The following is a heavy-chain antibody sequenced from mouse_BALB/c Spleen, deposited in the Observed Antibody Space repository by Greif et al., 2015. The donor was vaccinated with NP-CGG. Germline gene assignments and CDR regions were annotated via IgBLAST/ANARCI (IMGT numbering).Heavy chain of an antibody. CDR2: IYPGDGDT. CDR3: ARSQGYYFDY. J-gene: IGHJ2*01. CDR1: GYAFSSYW. Sequence: QVQLQQSGAELVRPGSSVKISCKASGYAFSSYWMNWVKQRPGQGPEWIGQIYPGDGDTNYNGKFKGKATLTADKSSSTAYMQLRSLKSEDSAVYFCARSQGYYFDYWGQGTTLTVSS. V-gene: IGHV1-80*01.